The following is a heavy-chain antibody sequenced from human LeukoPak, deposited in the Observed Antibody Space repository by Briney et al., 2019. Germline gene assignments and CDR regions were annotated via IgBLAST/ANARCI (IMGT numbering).Heavy chain of an antibody. CDR2: ISAYNGNT. V-gene: IGHV1-18*03. D-gene: IGHD3-10*01. Sequence: ASVKVSCKASGYTFTSYGISWVRQAPGQGLEWMGWISAYNGNTNYAQKLQGRVTMTTDTSTSTAYMELRSLRSDDMAVYYCARDHYYGSGSPNWFDPWGQGTLVTVSS. J-gene: IGHJ5*02. CDR3: ARDHYYGSGSPNWFDP. CDR1: GYTFTSYG.